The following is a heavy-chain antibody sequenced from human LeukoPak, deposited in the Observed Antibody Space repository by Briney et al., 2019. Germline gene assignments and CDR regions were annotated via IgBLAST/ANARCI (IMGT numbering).Heavy chain of an antibody. CDR1: GFTFSSYD. CDR3: ARAVSGWYDVGYYFDY. D-gene: IGHD6-19*01. V-gene: IGHV3-13*01. CDR2: IGTAGDT. J-gene: IGHJ4*02. Sequence: PGGSLRLSCAASGFTFSSYDMHWVRQATRKGLEWVSAIGTAGDTYYPGSVKGRFTISRENAKNSLYLQMNSLRAGDTAVYYCARAVSGWYDVGYYFDYWGQGTLVTVSS.